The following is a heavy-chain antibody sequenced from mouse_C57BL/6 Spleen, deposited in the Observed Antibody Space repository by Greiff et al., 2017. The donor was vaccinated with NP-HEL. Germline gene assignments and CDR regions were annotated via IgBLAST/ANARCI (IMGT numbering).Heavy chain of an antibody. V-gene: IGHV1-54*01. CDR3: ARNGGSSGYSY. CDR1: GYAFTNYL. D-gene: IGHD3-2*02. CDR2: INPGSGGT. J-gene: IGHJ3*01. Sequence: QVQLQQSGAELVRPGPSVKVSCKASGYAFTNYLIEWVKQRPGQGLEWIGVINPGSGGTNYNEKFKGKATLTADKSSSTAYMQLSSLTSEDSAVYFCARNGGSSGYSYWGQGTLVTVSA.